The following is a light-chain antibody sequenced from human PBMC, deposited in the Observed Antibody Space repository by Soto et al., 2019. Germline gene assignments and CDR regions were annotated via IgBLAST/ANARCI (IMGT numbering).Light chain of an antibody. CDR3: QQYGPSLGT. CDR1: QIISTVY. CDR2: GTS. V-gene: IGKV3-20*01. J-gene: IGKJ2*01. Sequence: EIVLTQSPDTLSFSPGERATLYCRTSQIISTVYLAWYQQKPGQPPRLLTYGTSYRAAGIPDRFSGGGSGTDFTLTNTRLEPPDSAVYYCQQYGPSLGTFGPGTRLEVK.